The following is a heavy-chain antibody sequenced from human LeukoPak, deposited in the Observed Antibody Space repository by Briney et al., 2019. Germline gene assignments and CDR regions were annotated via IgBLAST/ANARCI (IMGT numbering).Heavy chain of an antibody. D-gene: IGHD2-8*01. Sequence: ASVKVSCTASGYTFTSYGISWVRQAPGQGLEWVGWISAYNGNTNYAQKLQGRVTMTTDTSTSTAYMELRSLRADDTAVYYCARIHKYCTDGVCSDYWGQGTLVTVSS. CDR1: GYTFTSYG. CDR2: ISAYNGNT. J-gene: IGHJ4*02. V-gene: IGHV1-18*01. CDR3: ARIHKYCTDGVCSDY.